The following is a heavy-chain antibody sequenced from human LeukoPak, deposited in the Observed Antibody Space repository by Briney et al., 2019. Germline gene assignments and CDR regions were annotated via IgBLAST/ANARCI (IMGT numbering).Heavy chain of an antibody. CDR3: ARDENGYVWGSFRA. CDR1: GGSTSSYY. V-gene: IGHV4-4*07. J-gene: IGHJ5*02. Sequence: PSETLSLTCTVSGGSTSSYYWSWIRQSAGKGLEWIGRIYVSGSTTYNPSLNSRVTVSLDTSKNQFSLKLSSVTAADTAVYYCARDENGYVWGSFRAWGQGTLVTVSS. CDR2: IYVSGST. D-gene: IGHD3-16*02.